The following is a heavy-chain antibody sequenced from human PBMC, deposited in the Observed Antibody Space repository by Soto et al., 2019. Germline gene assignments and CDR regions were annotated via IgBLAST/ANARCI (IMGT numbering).Heavy chain of an antibody. V-gene: IGHV1-8*01. CDR3: ARGARSDILTSFDY. D-gene: IGHD3-9*01. CDR2: MNPNSGNT. J-gene: IGHJ4*02. CDR1: GYTFTSYD. Sequence: ASVKVSCKASGYTFTSYDISWVRQATGQGLEWMGWMNPNSGNTGYAQKFQGRVTMTRNTSISTAYMELSSLRSEDTAVYYCARGARSDILTSFDYWGQGTLVTVSS.